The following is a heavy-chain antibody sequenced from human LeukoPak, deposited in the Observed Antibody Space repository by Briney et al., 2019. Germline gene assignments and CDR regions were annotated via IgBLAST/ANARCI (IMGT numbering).Heavy chain of an antibody. CDR1: GASITSYY. CDR3: ARDLPWTATGAFDI. D-gene: IGHD3/OR15-3a*01. V-gene: IGHV4-59*01. CDR2: IYYSGST. Sequence: PSETLSLTCTVSGASITSYYWSWNRQPPGKGLEWIGYIYYSGSTNYNPSLKSRVTISLDTSKNQFSLKLSSVTAADTAVYYCARDLPWTATGAFDIWGQGTMVTVSS. J-gene: IGHJ3*02.